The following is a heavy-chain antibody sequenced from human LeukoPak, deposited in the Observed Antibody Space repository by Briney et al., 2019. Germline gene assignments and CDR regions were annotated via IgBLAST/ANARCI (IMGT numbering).Heavy chain of an antibody. D-gene: IGHD2-2*01. CDR2: TSVYNGNT. V-gene: IGHV1-18*04. CDR3: AREVRYCSSTSCPFDY. J-gene: IGHJ4*02. Sequence: GASVKVSCKASGYTFTSYGISWVRQAPGQGLEWMGWTSVYNGNTNYAQKLQGRVTMTRDTSTSTAYIDLRSPRSDDTAVYYCAREVRYCSSTSCPFDYWGQGTLVTVSS. CDR1: GYTFTSYG.